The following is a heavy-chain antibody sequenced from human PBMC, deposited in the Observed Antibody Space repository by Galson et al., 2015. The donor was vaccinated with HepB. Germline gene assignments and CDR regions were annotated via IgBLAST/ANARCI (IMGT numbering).Heavy chain of an antibody. V-gene: IGHV3-30-3*01. CDR3: ARDLYDILTGYYSSYFDP. CDR2: ISYDGSNK. D-gene: IGHD3-9*01. Sequence: SLRLSCAASRFTFSDYAMHWLRQAPGKGLEWVSVISYDGSNKQYAESVKGRFTISRDNSRNTLDLQMNSLRAEDTAVYYCARDLYDILTGYYSSYFDPWGQGTLVTVSS. CDR1: RFTFSDYA. J-gene: IGHJ5*02.